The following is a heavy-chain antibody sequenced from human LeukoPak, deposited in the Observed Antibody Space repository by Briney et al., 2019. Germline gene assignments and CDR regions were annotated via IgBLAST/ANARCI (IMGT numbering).Heavy chain of an antibody. D-gene: IGHD5-18*01. CDR3: ASAWIQLYDAFDI. CDR2: IIPIFGSS. Sequence: GASVKVSCKASGGTFSSSAISWVRQAPGQGLEWLGGIIPIFGSSNYAQNFQDRVTITADESTSTAYMELSSLRSEDTAVYYCASAWIQLYDAFDIWGQGTMVTVSS. J-gene: IGHJ3*02. CDR1: GGTFSSSA. V-gene: IGHV1-69*13.